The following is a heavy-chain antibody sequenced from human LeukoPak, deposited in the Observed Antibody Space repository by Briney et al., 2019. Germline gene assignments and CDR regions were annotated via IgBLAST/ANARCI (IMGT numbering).Heavy chain of an antibody. CDR2: ISSSSSYI. CDR1: GFTFSRYS. V-gene: IGHV3-21*01. CDR3: ASLVGATV. D-gene: IGHD1-26*01. J-gene: IGHJ4*02. Sequence: GGSLRLSCAASGFTFSRYSMNWVRQAPGKGLEWVSSISSSSSYIYYADSVKGRFTISRDNAKNPLYLQMNSLRAEDTAVYYCASLVGATVWGQGTLVTVSS.